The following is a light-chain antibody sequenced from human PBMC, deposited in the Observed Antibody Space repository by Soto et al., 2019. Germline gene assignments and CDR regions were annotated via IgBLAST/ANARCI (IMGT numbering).Light chain of an antibody. CDR2: AAS. CDR3: LQNNRYPWT. V-gene: IGKV1-17*03. J-gene: IGKJ1*01. Sequence: DIQMTQSPSAMSASVGDRVTITCRASQDISDFLAWLQQKPGEVPKRLIYAASSLESGVPSRFSGSGSGTEFTLTTSSLQPEDFATYYCLQNNRYPWTFGQGTKVDIK. CDR1: QDISDF.